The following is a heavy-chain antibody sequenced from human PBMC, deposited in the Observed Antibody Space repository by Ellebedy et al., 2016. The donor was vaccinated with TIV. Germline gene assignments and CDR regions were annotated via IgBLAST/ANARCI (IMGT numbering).Heavy chain of an antibody. CDR1: GFTFKNYW. CDR2: IKHDGSEK. J-gene: IGHJ3*02. CDR3: ARNNHGAYGGGDAFGI. V-gene: IGHV3-7*01. Sequence: GESLKISXAASGFTFKNYWMTWVRQAPGKGLEWVTSIKHDGSEKYYVDSVKGRFTVSRDNAKNSLFLQMSSLRVEDTAVYYCARNNHGAYGGGDAFGIWGQGTMVTVSS. D-gene: IGHD4-17*01.